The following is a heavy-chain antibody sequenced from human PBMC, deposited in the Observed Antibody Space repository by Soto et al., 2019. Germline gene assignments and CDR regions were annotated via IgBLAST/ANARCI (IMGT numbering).Heavy chain of an antibody. V-gene: IGHV3-33*06. D-gene: IGHD5-12*01. CDR3: ANLWGDGYNLGQDYNGMDV. Sequence: QVPMVESGGGVVQPGRSLRLSCAASGFSFENYGMHWVRQAPGRGLEWVAIIWYDGSLQYYAAAVKGQFTISRDNSKNTLYLEMNSLRAEDTAVYYCANLWGDGYNLGQDYNGMDVWGQGTTVIVSS. J-gene: IGHJ6*02. CDR1: GFSFENYG. CDR2: IWYDGSLQ.